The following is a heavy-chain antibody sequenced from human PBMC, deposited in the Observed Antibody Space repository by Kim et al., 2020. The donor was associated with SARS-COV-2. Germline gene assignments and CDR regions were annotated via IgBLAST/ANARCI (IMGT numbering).Heavy chain of an antibody. V-gene: IGHV3-21*01. D-gene: IGHD1-1*01. CDR3: ASPGNQNFDY. CDR2: I. Sequence: INPADQVKGRFTISSDNAKNSLYLQMNSLRAEDTAVYYCASPGNQNFDYWGQGTLVTVSS. J-gene: IGHJ4*02.